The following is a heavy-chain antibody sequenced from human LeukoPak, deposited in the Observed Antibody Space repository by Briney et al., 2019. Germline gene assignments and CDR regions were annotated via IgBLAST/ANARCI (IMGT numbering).Heavy chain of an antibody. CDR2: SYYSGST. CDR1: GGSLSRGCYF. Sequence: SQILSFTCTVSGGSLSRGCYFSHWIRQQPGKGPSWLGYSYYSGSTLYNPSLKSRVTISLDTSKNQFSLKLSSVTAADTAVYYCARSGSYYGSTSGWGQGTLVTVSP. V-gene: IGHV4-31*02. CDR3: ARSGSYYGSTSG. D-gene: IGHD3-10*01. J-gene: IGHJ4*02.